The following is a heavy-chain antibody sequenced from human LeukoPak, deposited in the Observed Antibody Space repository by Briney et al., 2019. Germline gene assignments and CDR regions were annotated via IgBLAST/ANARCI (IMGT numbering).Heavy chain of an antibody. CDR1: GFTFSSYW. Sequence: GGSLRLSCAASGFTFSSYWMSWVRQAPGKGLEWVANIKQDGSEKYYVDSMKGRFTISRDNAKNSLYLQMNSLRAEDTAVYYCVRDYYDSSGYYSYYYYGMDVWGQGTTVTASS. D-gene: IGHD3-22*01. J-gene: IGHJ6*02. V-gene: IGHV3-7*01. CDR2: IKQDGSEK. CDR3: VRDYYDSSGYYSYYYYGMDV.